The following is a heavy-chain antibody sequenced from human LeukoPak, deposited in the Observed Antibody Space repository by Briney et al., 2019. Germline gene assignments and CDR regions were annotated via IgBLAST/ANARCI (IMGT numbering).Heavy chain of an antibody. J-gene: IGHJ4*02. CDR1: GGSFSGYY. V-gene: IGHV4-34*01. CDR3: ARGRGGYVIDY. CDR2: INHSGST. D-gene: IGHD5-12*01. Sequence: SETLSLTCTVYGGSFSGYYWSWIRQPPGKGLEWIGEINHSGSTNYNPSLKSRVTISVDTSKNQFSLKLSSVTAADTAVYYCARGRGGYVIDYWGQGTLVTVSS.